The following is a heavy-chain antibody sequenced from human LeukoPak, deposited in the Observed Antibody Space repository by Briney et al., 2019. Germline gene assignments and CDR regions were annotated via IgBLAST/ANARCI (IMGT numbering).Heavy chain of an antibody. CDR2: IYYSGST. V-gene: IGHV4-59*01. J-gene: IGHJ4*02. CDR1: GGSISSYY. CDR3: ARGGNYYDSSGYWL. D-gene: IGHD3-22*01. Sequence: SETLSHTCTVSGGSISSYYWSWIRQPPGKGLEWIGYIYYSGSTNYNPSLKSRVTISVDTSKNQFSLKLSSVTAADTAVYYCARGGNYYDSSGYWLWGQGTLVTVSS.